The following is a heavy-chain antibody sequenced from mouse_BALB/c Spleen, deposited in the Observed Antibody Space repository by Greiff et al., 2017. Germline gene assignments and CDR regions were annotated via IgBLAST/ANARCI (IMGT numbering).Heavy chain of an antibody. Sequence: VQLQQSGAELVRSGASVKLSCTASGFNIKDYYMHWVKQRPEQGLEWIGWIDPENGDTEYAPKFQGKATMTADTSSNTAYLQLSSLTSEDSAVYYCARENYYGSSYDYAMDYWGQGTSVTVSS. CDR2: IDPENGDT. J-gene: IGHJ4*01. CDR3: ARENYYGSSYDYAMDY. V-gene: IGHV14-4*02. CDR1: GFNIKDYY. D-gene: IGHD1-1*01.